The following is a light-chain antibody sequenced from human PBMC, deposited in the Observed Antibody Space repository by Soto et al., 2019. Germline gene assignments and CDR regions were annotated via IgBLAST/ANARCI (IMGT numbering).Light chain of an antibody. V-gene: IGLV2-14*01. CDR1: TSDVGGYNY. J-gene: IGLJ1*01. Sequence: QSALTQPASVSGSPGQSITIFCTGTTSDVGGYNYVSWYQLHPGKAPKLMIYEVTNRPSGVSNRFSGSKSGNTASLTISGLQAEDEADYYCSSYTSSSTYVFGTGTSSPS. CDR2: EVT. CDR3: SSYTSSSTYV.